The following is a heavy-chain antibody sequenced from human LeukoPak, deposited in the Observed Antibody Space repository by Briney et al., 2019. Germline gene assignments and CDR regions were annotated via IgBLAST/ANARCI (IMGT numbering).Heavy chain of an antibody. J-gene: IGHJ4*02. V-gene: IGHV3-23*01. CDR1: GFTFSSYA. D-gene: IGHD3-10*01. Sequence: GGSLRLSCAASGFTFSSYAMSWVRQAPGKGLEWVSAISGSGGSTYYADSVKGRFTTSRDNSKNTLYLQMNSLRAEDTAVYYCAKAASNMVRGAPLTQWGQGTLVTVSS. CDR2: ISGSGGST. CDR3: AKAASNMVRGAPLTQ.